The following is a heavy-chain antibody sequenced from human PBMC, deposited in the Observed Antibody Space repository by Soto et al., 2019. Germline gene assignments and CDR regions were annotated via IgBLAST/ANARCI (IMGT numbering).Heavy chain of an antibody. D-gene: IGHD6-13*01. CDR2: INPVNGNT. Sequence: QVQLVQSGAEVKKPGASVMLSCKASGYTFTTYTMNWVRQAPGQRLEWMGWINPVNGNTKSSQKFQDRVIITRDTSASTAYMELRSVRSEDTAVYYCARGIATGQLDPWGQGTLVIVSS. CDR3: ARGIATGQLDP. V-gene: IGHV1-3*01. J-gene: IGHJ5*02. CDR1: GYTFTTYT.